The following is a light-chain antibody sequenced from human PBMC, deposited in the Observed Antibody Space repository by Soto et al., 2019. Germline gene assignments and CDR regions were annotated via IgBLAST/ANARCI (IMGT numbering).Light chain of an antibody. CDR3: SSYTSSSTHVV. V-gene: IGLV2-14*01. Sequence: QSALTQPASVSGSPGQSITISCTGTSSDVGGYNYVSWYQQHPGKAPKLMIYEVSNRPSGVSNRFSGSNSGNTASLTISGLQAEDAADYYCSSYTSSSTHVVFGGGTKLTVL. CDR1: SSDVGGYNY. J-gene: IGLJ2*01. CDR2: EVS.